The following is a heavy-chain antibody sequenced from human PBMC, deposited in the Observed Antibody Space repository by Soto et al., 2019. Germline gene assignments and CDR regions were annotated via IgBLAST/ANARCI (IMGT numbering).Heavy chain of an antibody. J-gene: IGHJ3*02. CDR1: GFTFSSYE. Sequence: EVQLVESGGGLVQPGGSLRLSCAASGFTFSSYEMNWVRQAPGQGLEWVSYISSSGSTIYYADSVKGRFTISRDNAKNSLYLQMNSLRAEDTAVYYCARDPSGYSSGRDAFDIWGQGTMVTVSS. CDR2: ISSSGSTI. CDR3: ARDPSGYSSGRDAFDI. V-gene: IGHV3-48*03. D-gene: IGHD6-19*01.